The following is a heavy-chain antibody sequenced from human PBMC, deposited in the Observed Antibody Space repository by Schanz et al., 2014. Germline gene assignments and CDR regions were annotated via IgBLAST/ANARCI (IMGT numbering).Heavy chain of an antibody. D-gene: IGHD6-13*01. CDR2: IIPILGIA. CDR3: ARDGVDAAAGGNY. J-gene: IGHJ4*02. V-gene: IGHV1-69*09. Sequence: QVQLVQSGAEVKKPGASVKVSCKASGGTFSTYTISWVRQAPGQGLEWMGRIIPILGIANYAQKFQGRVTMTTDTSTSTSYMELTSLRFDDTAVYYCARDGVDAAAGGNYWGQGTLVTVSS. CDR1: GGTFSTYT.